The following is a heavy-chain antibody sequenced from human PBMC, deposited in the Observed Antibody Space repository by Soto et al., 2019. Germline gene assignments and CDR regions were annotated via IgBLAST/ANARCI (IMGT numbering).Heavy chain of an antibody. J-gene: IGHJ4*02. CDR3: ARRAETNGWNCLGADKYYFDF. Sequence: QVQLVQSGAEVRKPGASVKVSCEASGYTFTSYDIYWVRQASGQGLEWMGWMNPNTGNSGYAQKFQGRVTMTSDTSISTAHMELSSLRSEDTSVYYCARRAETNGWNCLGADKYYFDFWGQGTLVTVSS. V-gene: IGHV1-8*01. CDR1: GYTFTSYD. CDR2: MNPNTGNS. D-gene: IGHD1-7*01.